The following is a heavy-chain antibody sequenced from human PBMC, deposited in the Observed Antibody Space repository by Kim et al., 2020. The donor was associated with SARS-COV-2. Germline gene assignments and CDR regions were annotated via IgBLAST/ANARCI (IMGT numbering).Heavy chain of an antibody. Sequence: SRVTISVDTSKNQFSLKLSSVTAADTAVYYCASSTMVRGVIITDYGMDVWGQGTTVTVSS. CDR3: ASSTMVRGVIITDYGMDV. D-gene: IGHD3-10*01. J-gene: IGHJ6*02. V-gene: IGHV4-31*02.